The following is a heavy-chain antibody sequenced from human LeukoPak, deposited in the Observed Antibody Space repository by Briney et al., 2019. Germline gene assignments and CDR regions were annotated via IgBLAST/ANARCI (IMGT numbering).Heavy chain of an antibody. CDR1: GFTFSSYG. J-gene: IGHJ6*03. CDR3: AKDRCSNGIGCYYYYMDV. Sequence: GGSLRLSCAASGFTFSSYGMSWVRQAPGKGLEWVAYIQNDGGNEQYADSVKGRFSISRDSSKNILYLQMNSLRAEDTAVYYCAKDRCSNGIGCYYYYMDVWGKGTTVTISS. D-gene: IGHD2-8*01. V-gene: IGHV3-30*02. CDR2: IQNDGGNE.